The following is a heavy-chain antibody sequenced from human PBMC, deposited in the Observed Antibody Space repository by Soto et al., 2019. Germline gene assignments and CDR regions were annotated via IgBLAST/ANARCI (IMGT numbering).Heavy chain of an antibody. V-gene: IGHV3-74*01. CDR1: GGTFAAFW. J-gene: IGHJ4*02. CDR3: ARGSGSSGWYMGY. CDR2: VHSDGTT. Sequence: GGSLRLPCAASGGTFAAFWVHWVRQVPGRGPVWVSRVHSDGTTDYADSVKGRFTISRDDAKSTLYLQMSSLRVEDTAIYHCARGSGSSGWYMGYWGQGTPVTSPQ. D-gene: IGHD6-19*01.